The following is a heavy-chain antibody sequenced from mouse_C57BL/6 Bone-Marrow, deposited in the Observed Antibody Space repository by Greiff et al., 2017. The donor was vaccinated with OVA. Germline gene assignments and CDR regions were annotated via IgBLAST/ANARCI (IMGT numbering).Heavy chain of an antibody. Sequence: EVKLVESGGGLVQPGGSLKLSCAASGFTFSDYGMAWVRQAPRKGPEWVAFISNLAYSIYYADTVTGRFTISRENAKNTLYLEMSSLRSEDTAMYYCARNEGYRAYAMDYWGQGTSVTVSS. V-gene: IGHV5-15*01. CDR2: ISNLAYSI. D-gene: IGHD3-1*01. J-gene: IGHJ4*01. CDR1: GFTFSDYG. CDR3: ARNEGYRAYAMDY.